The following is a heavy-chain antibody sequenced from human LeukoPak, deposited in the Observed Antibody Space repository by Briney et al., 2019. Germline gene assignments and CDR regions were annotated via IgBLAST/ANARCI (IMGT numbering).Heavy chain of an antibody. CDR2: IIPLFGTA. CDR3: ASGYCSSTSCYVSGYYFDY. Sequence: SVKVSCKASGGTFFSYAISWVRQAPGQGLEWMGGIIPLFGTANYAQKFQGRVTITEDESTSTAYMELSSLRSEDTAVYYCASGYCSSTSCYVSGYYFDYWGQGTLVTVSS. V-gene: IGHV1-69*13. D-gene: IGHD2-2*03. CDR1: GGTFFSYA. J-gene: IGHJ4*02.